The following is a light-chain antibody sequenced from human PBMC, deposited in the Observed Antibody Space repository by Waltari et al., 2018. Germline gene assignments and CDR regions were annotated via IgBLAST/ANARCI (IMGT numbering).Light chain of an antibody. J-gene: IGKJ4*01. CDR1: QSVLYSSNNQNY. CDR2: WGY. V-gene: IGKV4-1*01. Sequence: DIVMTQSPDSLAVSLGERATINCKSSQSVLYSSNNQNYLAWYQKKPGQPPKLLISWGYTRESGVPDRFSGSGSWTDFTPTISSLQAEDVAVYYCQQYYSTPLTFGGGTKVEIK. CDR3: QQYYSTPLT.